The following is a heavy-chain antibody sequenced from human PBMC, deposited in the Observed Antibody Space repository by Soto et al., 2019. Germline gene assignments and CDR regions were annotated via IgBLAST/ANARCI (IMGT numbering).Heavy chain of an antibody. Sequence: ALGTVSGGAFVYTLTPYSMDRVRPAPGQRLEWMGWINAGNGNTKYSQKFQGRVTITRDTSASTAYMELSSLRSEDTAVYYCANSIVVVRDDAFDIWGQGTMVTVSS. CDR3: ANSIVVVRDDAFDI. J-gene: IGHJ3*02. D-gene: IGHD3-22*01. V-gene: IGHV1-3*01. CDR2: INAGNGNT. CDR1: VYTLTPYS.